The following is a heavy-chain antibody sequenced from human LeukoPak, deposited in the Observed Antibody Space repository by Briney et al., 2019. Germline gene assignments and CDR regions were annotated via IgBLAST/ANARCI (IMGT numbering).Heavy chain of an antibody. CDR2: MNPDTGDT. V-gene: IGHV1-8*01. Sequence: GASVRLSGKASGYTFTAYDINWVRQATGQGLEWMGWMNPDTGDTGYAQRFQGRVIMTRNTSIDTAYMELSGLSSEDTAVYYCTRGSLSGSSRDYWGQGALVTVSS. CDR1: GYTFTAYD. J-gene: IGHJ4*02. CDR3: TRGSLSGSSRDY. D-gene: IGHD1-26*01.